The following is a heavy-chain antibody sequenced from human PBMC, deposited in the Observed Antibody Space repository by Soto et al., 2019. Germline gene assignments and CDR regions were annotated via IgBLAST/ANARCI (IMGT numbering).Heavy chain of an antibody. CDR2: INPSGGST. CDR3: ARGPRVVVGATTFDY. Sequence: QVQLVQSGAEVKKPGASVKVSCKASGYTFTSYYMHWVRQAPGQGLEWMGIINPSGGSTSYAQKFQGRVTMTRDTSTSTVYMELSSLRSEDTAVYYCARGPRVVVGATTFDYWGQGTLVTVSS. CDR1: GYTFTSYY. D-gene: IGHD2-15*01. V-gene: IGHV1-46*03. J-gene: IGHJ4*02.